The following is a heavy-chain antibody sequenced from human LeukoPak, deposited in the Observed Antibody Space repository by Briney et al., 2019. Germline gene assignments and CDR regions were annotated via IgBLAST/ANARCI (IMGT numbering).Heavy chain of an antibody. CDR1: GGSISSSSYY. CDR3: AREFYYSDAFDI. J-gene: IGHJ3*02. D-gene: IGHD3-22*01. Sequence: SETLSLTCTVSGGSISSSSYYWGWIRQPPGKGLEWIGSIYCSGSTYYNPSLKSRVTISVDTSKNQFSLKLSSVTAADTAVYYCAREFYYSDAFDIWGQGTMVTVSS. CDR2: IYCSGST. V-gene: IGHV4-39*07.